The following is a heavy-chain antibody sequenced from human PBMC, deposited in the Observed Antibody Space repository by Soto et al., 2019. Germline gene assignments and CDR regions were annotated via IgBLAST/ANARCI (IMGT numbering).Heavy chain of an antibody. CDR3: ARGGYYYDSSGLYDY. Sequence: PSETLSLTCTVSGGSISSYYWSWIRQPPGKGLEWIGYIYYSGSTNYNPSLKSRVTISVDTSKNQFSLKLSSVTAADTAVYYCARGGYYYDSSGLYDYWGQGTLVTVS. CDR1: GGSISSYY. D-gene: IGHD3-22*01. V-gene: IGHV4-59*01. CDR2: IYYSGST. J-gene: IGHJ4*02.